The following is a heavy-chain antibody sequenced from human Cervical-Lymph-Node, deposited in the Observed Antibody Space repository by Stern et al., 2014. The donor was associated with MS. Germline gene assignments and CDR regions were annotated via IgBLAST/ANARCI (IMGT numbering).Heavy chain of an antibody. CDR1: GYTFSNSA. V-gene: IGHV1-3*04. CDR2: INTANGKT. Sequence: VQLVESGAEVKRPGASVKVSCKASGYTFSNSAMHWLRQAPGQRLEGMGWINTANGKTKYSQKFQGRVTITRDTSASTTYMDLTSLTSEDTAVYYCGRGYCSSTSCPNWFDPWGQGTLVTVSS. D-gene: IGHD2-2*01. J-gene: IGHJ5*02. CDR3: GRGYCSSTSCPNWFDP.